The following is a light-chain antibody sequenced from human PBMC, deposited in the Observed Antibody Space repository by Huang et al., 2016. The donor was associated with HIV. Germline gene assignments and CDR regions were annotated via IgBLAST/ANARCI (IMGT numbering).Light chain of an antibody. J-gene: IGKJ3*01. V-gene: IGKV3-15*01. Sequence: EIVMTQSPATLSVSPGERATLSCRARQRVRSNLAWYQQKPGQAPRLLIYDASTRATGFPARCSGRGSGTEFTLTISSLQSEDFAVYYCQQYNNWPPFTFGPGTKVDIK. CDR2: DAS. CDR3: QQYNNWPPFT. CDR1: QRVRSN.